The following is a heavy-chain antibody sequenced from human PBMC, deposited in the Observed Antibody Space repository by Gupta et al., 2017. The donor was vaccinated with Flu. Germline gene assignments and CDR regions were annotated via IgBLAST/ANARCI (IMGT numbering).Heavy chain of an antibody. CDR2: IYYTGNT. V-gene: IGHV4-31*02. D-gene: IGHD1-1*01. CDR1: YY. J-gene: IGHJ5*01. CDR3: AKTSLPTARYSWFDS. Sequence: YYWSWLRQLPGKGLEFIGFIYYTGNTYYNPSLKSRLNISVDTSNNEFSLKLTSVTAADTAVYYCAKTSLPTARYSWFDSWGQGTLGAVSS.